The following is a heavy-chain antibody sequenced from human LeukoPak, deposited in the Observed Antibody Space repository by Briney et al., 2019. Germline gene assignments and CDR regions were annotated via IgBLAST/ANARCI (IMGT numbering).Heavy chain of an antibody. V-gene: IGHV1-2*02. J-gene: IGHJ3*02. CDR2: INPNSGGT. CDR3: ARAFVDITMVRAFDI. Sequence: ASVKVSCKASGDTFTGYYMHWVRQAPGQGLEWMGWINPNSGGTNYAQKFQGRVTMTRDTSISTAYMELSRLRYDDTAVYYCARAFVDITMVRAFDIWGQGTMVTVSS. D-gene: IGHD3-10*01. CDR1: GDTFTGYY.